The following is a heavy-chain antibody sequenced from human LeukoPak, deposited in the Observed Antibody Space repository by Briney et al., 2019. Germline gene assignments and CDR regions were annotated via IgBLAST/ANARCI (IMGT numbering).Heavy chain of an antibody. CDR3: TTREWFGELYDY. D-gene: IGHD3-10*01. V-gene: IGHV3-15*01. J-gene: IGHJ4*02. Sequence: PGGSLRLSCAASGFTFSNAWMSWVRQAPGKGLEWVGRIKSKTDGGTTDYAAPVKGRFTISRDDSKNTLYLQMNSLKTEDTAVYYCTTREWFGELYDYWGQGTLVTVSS. CDR2: IKSKTDGGTT. CDR1: GFTFSNAW.